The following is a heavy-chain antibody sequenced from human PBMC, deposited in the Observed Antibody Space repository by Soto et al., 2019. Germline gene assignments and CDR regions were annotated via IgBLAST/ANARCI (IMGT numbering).Heavy chain of an antibody. CDR3: ARDEGCSGGSCYSYYYGLDV. J-gene: IGHJ6*02. D-gene: IGHD2-15*01. CDR1: GYTFTSYY. V-gene: IGHV1-46*01. CDR2: INPSGGST. Sequence: ASVKVSCKASGYTFTSYYMHWVRQAPGQGLGWMGIINPSGGSTSYAQKFQGRVTMTRDTSTSTVYMELSSLRSEDTAVYYCARDEGCSGGSCYSYYYGLDVWGQGTTVTVSS.